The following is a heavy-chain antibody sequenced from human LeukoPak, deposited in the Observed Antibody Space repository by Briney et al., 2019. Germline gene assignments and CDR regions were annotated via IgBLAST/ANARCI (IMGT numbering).Heavy chain of an antibody. CDR1: GLTFSSYA. Sequence: GGSLRLSCTASGLTFSSYAMTWVRQAPGKGLEWVSALSGSGDNTYSADSVKGRFTISRDNSKNTLYLQMNSLRAEDTALYYCAKVSGLEVRITSYFDYWGQGTLVTVSS. D-gene: IGHD3-22*01. J-gene: IGHJ4*02. CDR2: LSGSGDNT. V-gene: IGHV3-23*01. CDR3: AKVSGLEVRITSYFDY.